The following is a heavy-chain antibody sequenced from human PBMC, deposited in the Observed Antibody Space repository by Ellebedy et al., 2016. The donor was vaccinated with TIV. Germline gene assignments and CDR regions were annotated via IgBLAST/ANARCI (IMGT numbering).Heavy chain of an antibody. V-gene: IGHV5-51*01. CDR2: IYPGDSHT. Sequence: KVSCKGSGYSFTDYWIAWVRQMPGKGLEYMGSIYPGDSHTRYNPSFEGQVTISADKSISTAYLQWSSLKASDTAIYYCARPNMGYYYMDAWGTGTTVSVSS. J-gene: IGHJ6*03. D-gene: IGHD2/OR15-2a*01. CDR1: GYSFTDYW. CDR3: ARPNMGYYYMDA.